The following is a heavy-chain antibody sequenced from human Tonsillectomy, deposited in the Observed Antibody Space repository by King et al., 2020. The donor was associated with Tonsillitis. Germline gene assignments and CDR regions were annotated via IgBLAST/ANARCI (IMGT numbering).Heavy chain of an antibody. J-gene: IGHJ6*02. CDR1: GGTFSNYA. V-gene: IGHV1-69*01. D-gene: IGHD2-2*01. Sequence: QVQLVQSGAEVKKPGSSVKVSCKASGGTFSNYAISWVRQAPGQGLEWMGGIITSFGTTNYAQKFQGRVTMTADESTSTVYMELSSLTSEDTAVYYCARFESAAVTSRGGLDVWGQGTTVTVSS. CDR3: ARFESAAVTSRGGLDV. CDR2: IITSFGTT.